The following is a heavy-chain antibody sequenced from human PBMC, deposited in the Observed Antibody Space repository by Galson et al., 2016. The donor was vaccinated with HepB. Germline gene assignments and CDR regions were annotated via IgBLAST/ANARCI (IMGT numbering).Heavy chain of an antibody. D-gene: IGHD4-17*01. V-gene: IGHV1-18*01. J-gene: IGHJ2*01. CDR1: GYTFTSYG. CDR3: ARDYGDYSWYLDL. Sequence: SVKVSCKASGYTFTSYGISWVRQAPGQGLEWMGWISAYNGNTNYAQTLQGRVTMTTDTSTSTASMELRSLRSDDPALYYCARDYGDYSWYLDLWGRGTLVTVFS. CDR2: ISAYNGNT.